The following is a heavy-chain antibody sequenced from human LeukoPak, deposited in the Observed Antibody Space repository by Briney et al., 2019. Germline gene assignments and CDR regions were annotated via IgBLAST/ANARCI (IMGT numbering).Heavy chain of an antibody. J-gene: IGHJ4*02. CDR1: GDSVSSHY. Sequence: SETLSLTCTVSGDSVSSHYWSWIRQPPGKGLEWIAYVYYTGTSNYNPSLKSRVTISIDTSKNQFSLKLSSVTAADTAVYYCARAPYYYDSSGYLGYFDYWGQGTLVTVSS. D-gene: IGHD3-22*01. V-gene: IGHV4-59*02. CDR3: ARAPYYYDSSGYLGYFDY. CDR2: VYYTGTS.